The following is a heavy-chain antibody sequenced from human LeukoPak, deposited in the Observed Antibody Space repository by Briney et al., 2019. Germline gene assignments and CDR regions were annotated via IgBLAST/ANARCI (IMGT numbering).Heavy chain of an antibody. CDR2: IWYDGSEK. V-gene: IGHV3-33*01. D-gene: IGHD2-15*01. CDR3: ARDRGWPAVHFDL. J-gene: IGHJ4*02. Sequence: GGSLRLSCAASRFTFRNYGMHWVRQAPGKGLEWVAVIWYDGSEKYYVDSVKGRFTVSRDNSKTTMYLQMNSLRVEDTAVYYCARDRGWPAVHFDLWGQGTLVTVSS. CDR1: RFTFRNYG.